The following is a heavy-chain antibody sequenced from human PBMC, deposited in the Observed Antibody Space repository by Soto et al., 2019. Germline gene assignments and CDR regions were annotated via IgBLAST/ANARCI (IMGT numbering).Heavy chain of an antibody. CDR2: VFYSGIT. CDR1: GDSITSSY. V-gene: IGHV4-59*01. D-gene: IGHD1-1*01. J-gene: IGHJ4*02. Sequence: SETLSLTCTVSGDSITSSYWTWIRQPPGKGLERIAYVFYSGITSYNPSLKGRVTISVDTSKNQFSLNLRSVTAADTAIYYCARLGVATTGPFDYWGQGTLVTVSS. CDR3: ARLGVATTGPFDY.